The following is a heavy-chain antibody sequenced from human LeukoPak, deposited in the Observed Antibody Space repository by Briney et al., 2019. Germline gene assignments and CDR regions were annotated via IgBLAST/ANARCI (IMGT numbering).Heavy chain of an antibody. V-gene: IGHV3-33*01. CDR3: ARVSESGNSDY. Sequence: GGSLRPSCAASGFNFTGYGIHWVRQVPGKGLDWVAVIWYDGKNKHYADSVKGRFTNSRDTSKNTVYLQMNSLRAEDTAVYYCARVSESGNSDYWGQGTLVTVSS. J-gene: IGHJ4*02. CDR2: IWYDGKNK. D-gene: IGHD4-23*01. CDR1: GFNFTGYG.